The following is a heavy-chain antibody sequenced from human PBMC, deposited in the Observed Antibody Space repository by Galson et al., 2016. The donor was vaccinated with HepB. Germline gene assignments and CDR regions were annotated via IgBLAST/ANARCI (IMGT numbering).Heavy chain of an antibody. Sequence: SLRLSCAASGFPFDDFAMHWVRQTPKKGLEWVASITWNGKIEDYADSVKGQFTLSRDNAENSLHLQMNSLRPEDAALYYCAKDRGNLNYYHLYGMDVWGQGTTVTVSS. V-gene: IGHV3-9*01. CDR3: AKDRGNLNYYHLYGMDV. CDR1: GFPFDDFA. CDR2: ITWNGKIE. D-gene: IGHD3-10*01. J-gene: IGHJ6*02.